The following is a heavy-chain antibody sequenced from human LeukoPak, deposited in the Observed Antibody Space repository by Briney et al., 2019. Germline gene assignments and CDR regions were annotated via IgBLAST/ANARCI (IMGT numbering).Heavy chain of an antibody. D-gene: IGHD4-23*01. CDR2: INPNSGGT. CDR3: ARGPTTVVTRNY. Sequence: ASVKVSCNASGYTFTGYYMHWVRQAPGQGLEWMGWINPNSGGTNYAQKFQGRVTMTRDTSISTAYMELSGLRSDDTAVYYCARGPTTVVTRNYWGQGTLVTVSS. J-gene: IGHJ4*02. CDR1: GYTFTGYY. V-gene: IGHV1-2*02.